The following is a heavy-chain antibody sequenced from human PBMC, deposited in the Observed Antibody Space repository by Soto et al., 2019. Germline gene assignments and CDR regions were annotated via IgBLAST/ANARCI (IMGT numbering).Heavy chain of an antibody. J-gene: IGHJ5*02. CDR2: ISAYNYNT. CDR1: GYTFTSYG. V-gene: IGHV1-18*01. CDR3: ARVVGALGHWFDP. D-gene: IGHD1-26*01. Sequence: ASVKVSCKASGYTFTSYGVSWVRQAPGQGLEWMGRISAYNYNTNYAQKLQGRVTMTTDTSTSTAYMELRSLRSDDTAVYYCARVVGALGHWFDPWGQGTLVTVSS.